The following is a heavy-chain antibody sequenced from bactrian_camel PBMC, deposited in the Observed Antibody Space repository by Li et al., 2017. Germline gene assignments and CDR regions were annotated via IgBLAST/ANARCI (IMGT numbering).Heavy chain of an antibody. CDR2: INSGSDST. CDR1: GFTFSSHD. V-gene: IGHV3S40*01. D-gene: IGHD2*01. Sequence: QLVESGGGLVQPGKSLKLSCAASGFTFSSHDMYWVRQAPGKGLEWVSMINSGSDSTYYSNSVEGRFTISRDNAKNTLYLHMNNLKPDDTAMYYCAAHATYSGGYYTPFLSSNLRYWGQGTQV. CDR3: AAHATYSGGYYTPFLSSNLRY. J-gene: IGHJ4*01.